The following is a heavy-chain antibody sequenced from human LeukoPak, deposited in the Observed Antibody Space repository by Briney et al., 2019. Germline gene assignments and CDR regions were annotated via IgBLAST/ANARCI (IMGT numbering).Heavy chain of an antibody. CDR1: GGSISSYY. Sequence: SETLSLTCTVSGGSISSYYWSWIRQPPGKGLEWIGYIYYSGSTNYNPSLKNRVTISVDTSKNQFSLKLSSVTAADTAVYYCARGVRLNLLYYYYYMDVWGKGTTVTVSS. CDR3: ARGVRLNLLYYYYYMDV. D-gene: IGHD1-14*01. J-gene: IGHJ6*03. CDR2: IYYSGST. V-gene: IGHV4-59*01.